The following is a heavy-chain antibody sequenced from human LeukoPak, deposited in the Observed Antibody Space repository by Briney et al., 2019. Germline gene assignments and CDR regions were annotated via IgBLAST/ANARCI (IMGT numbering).Heavy chain of an antibody. J-gene: IGHJ6*03. V-gene: IGHV1-46*01. CDR1: GYTFSSKY. Sequence: ASVKVSCKAFGYTFSSKYMHWVRQAPGQRPEWMGVISPSGGSTTYAQKFRGRLTLTRDMSTSTDYLELSSLRSDDTAVYYCARCKQLVPRRPYYYYMDVWGKGTTVTISS. D-gene: IGHD6-13*01. CDR3: ARCKQLVPRRPYYYYMDV. CDR2: ISPSGGST.